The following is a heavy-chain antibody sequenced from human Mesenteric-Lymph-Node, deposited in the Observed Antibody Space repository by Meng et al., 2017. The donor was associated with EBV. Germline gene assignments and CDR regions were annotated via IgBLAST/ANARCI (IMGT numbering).Heavy chain of an antibody. CDR2: IYYSGST. J-gene: IGHJ4*02. CDR1: GGSIISSSTYY. Sequence: QLQRQESGPGLVKPSEPLSLPCTVSGGSIISSSTYYWGWIRQPPGKGLEWIGSIYYSGSTAYNPSLKSRVTMSVDTSKRQFSLKLSSVTAADTAVYFCARTHYYDSSGYPSPPDYWGQGTLVTVSS. V-gene: IGHV4-39*01. D-gene: IGHD3-22*01. CDR3: ARTHYYDSSGYPSPPDY.